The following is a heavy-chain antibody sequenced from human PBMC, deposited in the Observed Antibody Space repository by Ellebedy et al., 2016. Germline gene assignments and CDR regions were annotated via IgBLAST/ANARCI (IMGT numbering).Heavy chain of an antibody. J-gene: IGHJ4*02. Sequence: GESLKISXAASGFTFSSYGMHWVRQAPGKGLEWVAVISYDGSNKYYADSVKGRFTISRDNSKNTLYLQMNSLRAEDTAVYYCARDRIAVSPLHYWGQGTLVTVSS. V-gene: IGHV3-30*03. CDR2: ISYDGSNK. CDR3: ARDRIAVSPLHY. CDR1: GFTFSSYG. D-gene: IGHD6-19*01.